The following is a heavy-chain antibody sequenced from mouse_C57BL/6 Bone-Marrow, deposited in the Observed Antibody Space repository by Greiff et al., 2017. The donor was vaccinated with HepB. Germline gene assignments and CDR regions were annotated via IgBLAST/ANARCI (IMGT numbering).Heavy chain of an antibody. D-gene: IGHD1-1*01. J-gene: IGHJ4*01. CDR3: AREDYYGKDYAMDY. CDR1: GFTFSDYG. CDR2: ISSGSSTI. V-gene: IGHV5-17*01. Sequence: EVQLVESGGGLVKPGGSLKLSCAASGFTFSDYGMHWVRQAPEKGLEWVAYISSGSSTIYYADTVKGRCTISRDNAKNTLFLQMTSLRSEDTAMYYCAREDYYGKDYAMDYWGQGTSVTVSS.